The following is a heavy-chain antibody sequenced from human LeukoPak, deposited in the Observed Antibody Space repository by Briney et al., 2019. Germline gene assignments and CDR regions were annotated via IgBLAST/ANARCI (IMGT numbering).Heavy chain of an antibody. CDR1: GYTFTSYA. Sequence: GASVKVSCKASGYTFTSYAMHWVRQAPGQRLEWMGWINAGNGNTKYSQKFQGRVTITRDTSASTAYMELSSLRSEDTAVYYCARDRSPRSLVTRITMIVGDFDYWGQGTLVTVSS. CDR3: ARDRSPRSLVTRITMIVGDFDY. D-gene: IGHD3-22*01. J-gene: IGHJ4*02. V-gene: IGHV1-3*01. CDR2: INAGNGNT.